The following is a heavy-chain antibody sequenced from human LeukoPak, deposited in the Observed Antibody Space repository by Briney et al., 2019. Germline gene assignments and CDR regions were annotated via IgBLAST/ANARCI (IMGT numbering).Heavy chain of an antibody. V-gene: IGHV3-49*03. CDR1: GFTFGDYL. J-gene: IGHJ4*02. CDR2: ISGGTT. Sequence: GGSLRLSCTASGFTFGDYLRSWFRQAPGKGLEWIGFISGGTTEYAASVKGRFTISRDDSTSIAYLQMNSLTTEDTAVYYCSRGSGWLSVYWGQGTLVTVSS. D-gene: IGHD6-19*01. CDR3: SRGSGWLSVY.